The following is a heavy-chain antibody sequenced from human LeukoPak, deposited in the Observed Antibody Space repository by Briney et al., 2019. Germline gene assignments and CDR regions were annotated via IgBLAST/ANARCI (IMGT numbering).Heavy chain of an antibody. Sequence: SVKVSCKASGGTFSGYAISWVRQAPGQGLEWMGGIIPIFGTANYAQKFQGRVTITTDESTSTAYMELSSLRSEDTAVYYCARDEGDYGVYYYYMDVWGKGTTVTVSS. CDR2: IIPIFGTA. CDR1: GGTFSGYA. CDR3: ARDEGDYGVYYYYMDV. J-gene: IGHJ6*03. D-gene: IGHD4-17*01. V-gene: IGHV1-69*05.